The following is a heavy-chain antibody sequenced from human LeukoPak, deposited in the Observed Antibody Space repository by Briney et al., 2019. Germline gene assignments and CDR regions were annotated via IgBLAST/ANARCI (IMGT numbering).Heavy chain of an antibody. V-gene: IGHV1-8*01. J-gene: IGHJ3*02. CDR3: ARGAVAAPGAFDI. D-gene: IGHD6-19*01. Sequence: WASVKVSCKASGYTFTSYDINWVRQAPGQGLEWMGWMNPNSGITAYAQKFQGGVTMTRNTSISTAYMELTSLGSEDPAVYYCARGAVAAPGAFDIWGQGTMVTVSS. CDR1: GYTFTSYD. CDR2: MNPNSGIT.